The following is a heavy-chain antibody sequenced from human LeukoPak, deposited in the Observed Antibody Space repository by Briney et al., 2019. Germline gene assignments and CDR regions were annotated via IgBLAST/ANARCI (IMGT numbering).Heavy chain of an antibody. D-gene: IGHD2-8*02. Sequence: GASVKVSCKASGYTFSSYYMHWVRQAPGQGLEWMGIINPSGGSTTYAQKFQGRVTMTRDTSTSTVYMEVSSLRSEDTAVYYCARGTRGDYVMDVWGQGTTVTGSS. J-gene: IGHJ6*02. CDR3: ARGTRGDYVMDV. V-gene: IGHV1-46*01. CDR2: INPSGGST. CDR1: GYTFSSYY.